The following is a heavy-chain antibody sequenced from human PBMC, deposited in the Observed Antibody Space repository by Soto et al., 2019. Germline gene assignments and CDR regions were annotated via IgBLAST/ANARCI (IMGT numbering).Heavy chain of an antibody. CDR1: RFAFSS. D-gene: IGHD3-10*01. Sequence: QLVESGGGLVKPGGSLRVSCAASRFAFSSMHWVRQAPMKGLEWVASINSVASYVYYADSVEGRFTSSRDNAKNSVYLQMNSLRAEDTAVYYCTRDRSSFMRGRIRGPYGGLDVWGQGTTVLVS. V-gene: IGHV3-21*01. J-gene: IGHJ6*02. CDR2: INSVASYV. CDR3: TRDRSSFMRGRIRGPYGGLDV.